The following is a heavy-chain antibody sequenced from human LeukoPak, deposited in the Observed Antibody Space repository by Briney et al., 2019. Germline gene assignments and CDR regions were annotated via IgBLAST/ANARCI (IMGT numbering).Heavy chain of an antibody. CDR1: GGTFSSYA. D-gene: IGHD2-2*02. J-gene: IGHJ4*02. CDR3: ARGHYCSSTSCYTYPPYFDY. Sequence: SVKVSCKASGGTFSSYAISWGRQAPGQGVEWRGRVIPILGIANYAQKFQGRVTITADKSTSTAYMELSRLRSEDTAVYYCARGHYCSSTSCYTYPPYFDYWGQGTLVTVSS. V-gene: IGHV1-69*04. CDR2: VIPILGIA.